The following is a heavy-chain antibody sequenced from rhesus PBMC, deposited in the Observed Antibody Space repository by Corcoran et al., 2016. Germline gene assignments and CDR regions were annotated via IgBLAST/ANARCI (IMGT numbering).Heavy chain of an antibody. Sequence: QVQLQESGPGLGKPSETLSLTCAVSGGSISGGYDGSWFRKPPGKGLGGLGWIGYIYGSSGSPNYNPSLKNRVTISKDTSKNQFSLKLSSVTAADTAIYYCATHSGSPYCGLDSWGQGVVVTVSS. CDR3: ATHSGSPYCGLDS. V-gene: IGHV4-76*01. CDR2: IYGSSGSP. D-gene: IGHD6-25*01. J-gene: IGHJ6*01. CDR1: GGSISGGYD.